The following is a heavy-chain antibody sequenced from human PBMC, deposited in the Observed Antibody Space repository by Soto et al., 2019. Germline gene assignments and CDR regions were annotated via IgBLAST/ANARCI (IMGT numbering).Heavy chain of an antibody. V-gene: IGHV6-1*01. CDR2: TYYRSNWRH. CDR1: WGSVSRNTAA. Sequence: SPTPSLPCAISWGSVSRNTAAWDWVRGSPSRGLEWLGRTYYRSNWRHDYAVSVKSRSTVNPDTSKNHFSLQLNSVTPDDTAVYYCARGVAGSGFDLWGQGTLVTVSS. CDR3: ARGVAGSGFDL. J-gene: IGHJ4*02. D-gene: IGHD6-19*01.